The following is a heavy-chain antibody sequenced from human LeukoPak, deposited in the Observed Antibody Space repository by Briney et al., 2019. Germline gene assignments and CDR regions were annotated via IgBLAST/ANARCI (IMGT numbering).Heavy chain of an antibody. V-gene: IGHV1-2*02. CDR1: GYTFTGYY. Sequence: ASVKVSCKASGYTFTGYYMHWVRQAPGRGLEWMGWINPNSGGTNYAQKFQGRVTMTSDTSISTAYMELSGLRSDDTALYYCARNLKDIVVVVAASSPDDYYYYGMDVWGQGTTVTVPS. CDR2: INPNSGGT. J-gene: IGHJ6*02. CDR3: ARNLKDIVVVVAASSPDDYYYYGMDV. D-gene: IGHD2-15*01.